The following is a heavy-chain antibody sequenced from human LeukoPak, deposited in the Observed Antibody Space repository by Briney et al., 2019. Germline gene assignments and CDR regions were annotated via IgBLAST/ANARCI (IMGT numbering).Heavy chain of an antibody. J-gene: IGHJ6*03. V-gene: IGHV1-8*03. CDR2: MNPNSGNT. CDR3: ARGPLGNYDSGLMYSDYYYMDV. CDR1: GYTFTSYD. D-gene: IGHD3-22*01. Sequence: ASVKVSCKASGYTFTSYDINWVRQATGQGLEWMGWMNPNSGNTGYAKKFQGRVTITRNTSISTAYMELSSLRSEDTAVYYCARGPLGNYDSGLMYSDYYYMDVWGKGTTVTVSS.